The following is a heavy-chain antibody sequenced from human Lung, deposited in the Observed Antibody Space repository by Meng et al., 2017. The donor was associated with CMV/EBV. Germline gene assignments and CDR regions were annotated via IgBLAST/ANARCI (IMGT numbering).Heavy chain of an antibody. Sequence: SETLSLTCTVSGGSVTSSENYWVWIRQPPGKGLEWIGSISYSGSTTYNLSLKSRVTISVDTSENQFSLEVRSVTAADTAVYYCEREDQLLYNDGFDLWGHGTTXTV. V-gene: IGHV4-39*07. CDR1: GGSVTSSENY. D-gene: IGHD2-2*02. J-gene: IGHJ3*01. CDR2: ISYSGST. CDR3: EREDQLLYNDGFDL.